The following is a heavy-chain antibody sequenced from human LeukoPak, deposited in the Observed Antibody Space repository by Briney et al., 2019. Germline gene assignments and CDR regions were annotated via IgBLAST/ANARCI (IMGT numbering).Heavy chain of an antibody. V-gene: IGHV1-2*04. CDR1: GYTFTGYY. J-gene: IGHJ5*02. CDR2: INPNSGGT. CDR3: ARDLGDSTGYGIGP. Sequence: ASVKVSCKASGYTFTGYYMHWVRQAPGQGLEWMGWINPNSGGTNYAQKFQGWVTMTRDTSISTAYMELSRLRSDDTAVYYCARDLGDSTGYGIGPWGQGTLVTVSS. D-gene: IGHD2-21*01.